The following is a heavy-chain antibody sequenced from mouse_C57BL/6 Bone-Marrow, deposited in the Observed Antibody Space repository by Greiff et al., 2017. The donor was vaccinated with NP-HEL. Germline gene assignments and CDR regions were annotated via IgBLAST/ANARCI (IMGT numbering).Heavy chain of an antibody. CDR3: ARYYGEFAY. CDR1: GYTFTSYT. CDR2: INPSSGYT. V-gene: IGHV1-4*01. Sequence: VQLQQPGAELARPGASVKMSCKASGYTFTSYTLHWVKQRPGQGLEWIGYINPSSGYTKYNQKFKDKATLTADKSSSTAYMQLSSLTSEDSAVYYCARYYGEFAYWGQGTLVTVSA. J-gene: IGHJ3*01. D-gene: IGHD1-1*02.